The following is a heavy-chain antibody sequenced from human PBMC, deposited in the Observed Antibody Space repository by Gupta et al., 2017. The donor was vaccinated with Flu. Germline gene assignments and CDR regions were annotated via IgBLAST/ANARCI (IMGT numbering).Heavy chain of an antibody. J-gene: IGHJ4*02. Sequence: EVQLLESGGGLVQPGGSLRLSCAASGFTFSSYAMSWVRQAPGKGLEWVSAISGSGGSTYYADSVKGRFTISRDNSKNTLYLQMNSLRAEDTAVYYCAKVCTIIHSSGWADFDYWGQGTLVTVSS. CDR1: GFTFSSYA. CDR3: AKVCTIIHSSGWADFDY. D-gene: IGHD6-19*01. CDR2: ISGSGGST. V-gene: IGHV3-23*01.